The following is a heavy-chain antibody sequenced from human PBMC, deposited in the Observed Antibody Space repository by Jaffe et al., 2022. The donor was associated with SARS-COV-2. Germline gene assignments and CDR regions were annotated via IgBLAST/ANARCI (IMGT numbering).Heavy chain of an antibody. J-gene: IGHJ4*02. Sequence: QVQLQESGPGLVKPSQTLSLTCTVSGGSISSGSYYWSWIRQPAGKGLEWIGRIYTSGSTIYNPSLKSRVTISVDTSKNQFSLNLSSVTAADTAVYYCARWRGSYYYFDYWGQGTLVTVSS. CDR2: IYTSGST. D-gene: IGHD1-26*01. V-gene: IGHV4-61*02. CDR1: GGSISSGSYY. CDR3: ARWRGSYYYFDY.